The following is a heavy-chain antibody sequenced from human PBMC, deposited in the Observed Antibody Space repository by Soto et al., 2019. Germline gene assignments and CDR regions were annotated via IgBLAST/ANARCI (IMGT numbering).Heavy chain of an antibody. V-gene: IGHV1-8*01. CDR2: MNPNTGDT. CDR3: AKVSRRGSAIDFDY. CDR1: GYTFTDYD. D-gene: IGHD3-10*01. Sequence: EASVKGSCKASGYTFTDYDMNWGRRATGQGPEWMGWMNPNTGDTGYAQKFQGRVTMTRDTSITTAYMELSSLRSEDTAVYYCAKVSRRGSAIDFDYWG. J-gene: IGHJ4*01.